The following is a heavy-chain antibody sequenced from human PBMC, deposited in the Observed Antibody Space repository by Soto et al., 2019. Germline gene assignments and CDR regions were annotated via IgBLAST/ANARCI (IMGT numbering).Heavy chain of an antibody. J-gene: IGHJ4*02. Sequence: LSLTCPVSGGSISSYYWSWIRPPPGKGLDWIGYIYYSGSTNYNPSLKSRVTISVDTSKNQFSLKLSSVTAADTAVYYCARGEASGVLVSGATLDYCGQGNLVP. V-gene: IGHV4-59*01. CDR1: GGSISSYY. D-gene: IGHD1-26*01. CDR3: ARGEASGVLVSGATLDY. CDR2: IYYSGST.